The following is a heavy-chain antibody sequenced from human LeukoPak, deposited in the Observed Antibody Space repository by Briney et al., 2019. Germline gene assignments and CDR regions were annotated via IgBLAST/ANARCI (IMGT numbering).Heavy chain of an antibody. D-gene: IGHD1-7*01. J-gene: IGHJ5*02. CDR3: ARDTRITGTIVFGFDP. Sequence: GASVKVSCKASGYTFTSYGISWVRQAPGQGLEWMGWISAYNGNTNYAQKLQGRVTMTTDTSTSTAYMELRSLRSDDTAVYYCARDTRITGTIVFGFDPWGQGTLVTVSS. CDR1: GYTFTSYG. V-gene: IGHV1-18*01. CDR2: ISAYNGNT.